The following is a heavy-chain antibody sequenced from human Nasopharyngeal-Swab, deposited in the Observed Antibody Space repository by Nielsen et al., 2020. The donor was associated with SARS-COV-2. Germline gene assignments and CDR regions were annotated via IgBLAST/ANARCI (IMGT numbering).Heavy chain of an antibody. CDR2: IGASDGQT. D-gene: IGHD5-12*01. CDR3: VKGAIVPTILELDF. V-gene: IGHV3-23*01. J-gene: IGHJ4*02. Sequence: VRQAPGKGLDWVSGIGASDGQTHYAGSVTGRFTISRDNSKNTLYPQMNSLSADDTALYYCVKGAIVPTILELDFWGQGTLVTVSS.